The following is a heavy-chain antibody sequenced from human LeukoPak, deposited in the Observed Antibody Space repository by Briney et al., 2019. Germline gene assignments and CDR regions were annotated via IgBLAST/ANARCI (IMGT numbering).Heavy chain of an antibody. Sequence: PGGSLRLSCAASGFTVSSNYMSWVRQAPGKGLEWVSAISGSGGSTYYADSVKGRFTISRDNSKNTLYLQMNSLRAEDTAVYYCAKGATPYYYDSSGYSAETFFDYWGQGTLVTVSS. CDR3: AKGATPYYYDSSGYSAETFFDY. D-gene: IGHD3-22*01. V-gene: IGHV3-23*01. CDR2: ISGSGGST. J-gene: IGHJ4*02. CDR1: GFTVSSNY.